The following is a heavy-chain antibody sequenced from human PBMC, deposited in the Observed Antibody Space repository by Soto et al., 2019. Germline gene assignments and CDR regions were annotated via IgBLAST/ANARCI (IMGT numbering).Heavy chain of an antibody. Sequence: GGSLRLSCASSGFTFSNYAMSVVRQAPGKGLEWVSTFTRSGNTYYADSVKGRFTISRDNSKNTLYLQMDSLRAEDTAVYYCAREFAPGSPNYDYWGLGTLVTVSS. CDR1: GFTFSNYA. CDR2: FTRSGNT. V-gene: IGHV3-23*01. J-gene: IGHJ4*02. CDR3: AREFAPGSPNYDY. D-gene: IGHD3-10*01.